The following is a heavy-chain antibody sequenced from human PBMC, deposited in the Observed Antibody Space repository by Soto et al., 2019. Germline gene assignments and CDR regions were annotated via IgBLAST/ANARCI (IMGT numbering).Heavy chain of an antibody. D-gene: IGHD6-19*01. V-gene: IGHV3-74*01. CDR2: ISSDGTIT. Sequence: EVQLVESGGGLVQPGGSLRLSCAASGFTFSTYWMHWVRQGPGKGLVWVSRISSDGTITIYADSVKGRFTISRDNTKNTLYLQMNSLRAEDTALYYCATDKVMNLQGWAVAGTQFFELWGRGTLVTVSS. J-gene: IGHJ2*01. CDR1: GFTFSTYW. CDR3: ATDKVMNLQGWAVAGTQFFEL.